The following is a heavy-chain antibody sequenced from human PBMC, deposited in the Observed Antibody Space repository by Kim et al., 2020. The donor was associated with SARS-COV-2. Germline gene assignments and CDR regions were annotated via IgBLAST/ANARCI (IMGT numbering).Heavy chain of an antibody. CDR3: AKRVIMGGYHYFYYYAMDV. J-gene: IGHJ6*01. D-gene: IGHD2-21*01. V-gene: IGHV3-23*01. Sequence: GRFTISRDNSKDTLYLQMNSLRDEDTALYYCAKRVIMGGYHYFYYYAMDVWGQGTTVTVSS.